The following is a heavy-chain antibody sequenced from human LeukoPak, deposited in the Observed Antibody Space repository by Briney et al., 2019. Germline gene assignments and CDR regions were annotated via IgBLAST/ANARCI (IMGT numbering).Heavy chain of an antibody. Sequence: PVGSLRLSCAASGFTFSSYEMNWVRQAPGKGLEWVSYISSSGSTIYYADSVKGRFTISRDNAKNTLYLQMNSLRADDTAVYYCARALTTTMAPGGGQGTLVTVSS. D-gene: IGHD5-18*01. CDR2: ISSSGSTI. V-gene: IGHV3-48*03. CDR1: GFTFSSYE. CDR3: ARALTTTMAPG. J-gene: IGHJ4*02.